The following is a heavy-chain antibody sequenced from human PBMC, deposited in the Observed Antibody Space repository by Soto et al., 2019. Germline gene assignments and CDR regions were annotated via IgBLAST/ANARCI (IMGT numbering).Heavy chain of an antibody. Sequence: SDTLSLTCYVTGGSISGHYWSWIRQPQGKGLKWVGYIYYSGSANYNPSLKSRVTISVDTPKNQLSLKLSSVTAADTAVYYCARDREVTTPYYYVMDVWGQGPPVTVSS. CDR3: ARDREVTTPYYYVMDV. CDR1: GGSISGHY. J-gene: IGHJ6*02. CDR2: IYYSGSA. D-gene: IGHD4-17*01. V-gene: IGHV4-59*11.